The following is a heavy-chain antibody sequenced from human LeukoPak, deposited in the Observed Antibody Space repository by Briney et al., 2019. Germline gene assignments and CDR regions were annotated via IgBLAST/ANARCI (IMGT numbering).Heavy chain of an antibody. CDR1: GFTFSSYG. Sequence: GGSLRLSCAASGFTFSSYGMHWVRQAPGKGLEWVAVIWYDGSNKYYADSVKGRFTISRDNSKNTLYLQMNSLRAEDTAVYYCARDMHREAVHYPPDYWGQGTLVTVSS. CDR2: IWYDGSNK. V-gene: IGHV3-33*01. CDR3: ARDMHREAVHYPPDY. D-gene: IGHD1-1*01. J-gene: IGHJ4*02.